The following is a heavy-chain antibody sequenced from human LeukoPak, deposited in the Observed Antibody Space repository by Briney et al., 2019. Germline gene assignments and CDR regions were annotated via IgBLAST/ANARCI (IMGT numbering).Heavy chain of an antibody. CDR2: IYYSGST. CDR1: GGPISSYY. Sequence: SETLSLTCTVSGGPISSYYWSWIRQPPGKGLEWIGYIYYSGSTNYNPSLKSRVTISVDTSKNQFSLKLSSVTAADTAVYYCATWLVHIDYWGQGTLVTVSS. V-gene: IGHV4-59*12. D-gene: IGHD6-19*01. J-gene: IGHJ4*02. CDR3: ATWLVHIDY.